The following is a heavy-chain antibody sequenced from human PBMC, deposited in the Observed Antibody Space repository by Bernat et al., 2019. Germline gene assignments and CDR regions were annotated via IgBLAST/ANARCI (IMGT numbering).Heavy chain of an antibody. CDR3: ARDSHVRSGRGGGFDY. D-gene: IGHD3-10*01. J-gene: IGHJ4*02. Sequence: EVQLVESGGGLVQPGGSLRLSCAASGFTFSSYEMNWVRQAPGKGLEWVSYISSSGSTIYYADSVKCRFTISRDNAKNSLYLQMNSLRAEDTAVYYCARDSHVRSGRGGGFDYWGQGTLVTVSS. CDR2: ISSSGSTI. CDR1: GFTFSSYE. V-gene: IGHV3-48*03.